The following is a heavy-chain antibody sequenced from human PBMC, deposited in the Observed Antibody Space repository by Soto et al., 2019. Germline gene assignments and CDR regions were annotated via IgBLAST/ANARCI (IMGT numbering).Heavy chain of an antibody. D-gene: IGHD2-2*01. Sequence: WGSLRISCAFSVFTFSLYTMSWVRQAPGKGLEWLSCISPSSGYIYYSDSVKGRFTISRDNAKNSLYLQMNSLRAEDTAVYYCATEARDDSAWGQGTLVTVSS. CDR2: ISPSSGYI. V-gene: IGHV3-21*01. CDR3: ATEARDDSA. J-gene: IGHJ4*02. CDR1: VFTFSLYT.